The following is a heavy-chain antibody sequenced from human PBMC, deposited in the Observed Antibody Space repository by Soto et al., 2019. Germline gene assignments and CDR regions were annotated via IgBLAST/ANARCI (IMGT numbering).Heavy chain of an antibody. D-gene: IGHD1-26*01. J-gene: IGHJ4*02. CDR1: GGSISSYY. V-gene: IGHV4-59*01. CDR3: ARGGYFDY. Sequence: SETLSLTCTVSGGSISSYYWSWIRQPPGKGLEWIGYIYYSGSTNYNPSLKSRVTISVDTSKNQFSLKLSSVTAADTAVYYCARGGYFDYWGQGTLVTVSS. CDR2: IYYSGST.